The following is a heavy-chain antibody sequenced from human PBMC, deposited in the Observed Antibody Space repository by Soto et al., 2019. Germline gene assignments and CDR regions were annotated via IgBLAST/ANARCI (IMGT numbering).Heavy chain of an antibody. CDR2: IYYSGST. CDR3: ARALGYCSGGRCYGTYWYFDL. J-gene: IGHJ2*01. D-gene: IGHD2-15*01. Sequence: SETLSLTCTVSGGSISSSSYYWGWIRQPPGKGLEWIGSIYYSGSTNYNPSLESRVTISIDTSKNQFSLKLSSVTAADTAVYYCARALGYCSGGRCYGTYWYFDLWGRGTLVTVSS. V-gene: IGHV4-39*07. CDR1: GGSISSSSYY.